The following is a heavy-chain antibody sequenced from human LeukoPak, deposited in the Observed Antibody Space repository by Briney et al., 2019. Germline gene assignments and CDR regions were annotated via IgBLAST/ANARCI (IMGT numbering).Heavy chain of an antibody. J-gene: IGHJ4*02. CDR1: GFTFSSYA. CDR3: PKEREREWVPFDC. CDR2: ISGCGGRT. Sequence: WGSLRLSCAASGFTFSSYAMSWVRQAPGKGLEGVSDISGCGGRTYYADSAKGRFTISRDNSKNTLHLQVNLLRPPDPAVYYCPKEREREWVPFDCWGQGTLVTVSS. V-gene: IGHV3-23*01. D-gene: IGHD3-3*01.